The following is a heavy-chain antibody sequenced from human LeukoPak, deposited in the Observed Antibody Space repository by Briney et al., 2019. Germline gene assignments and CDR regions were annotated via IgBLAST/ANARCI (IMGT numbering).Heavy chain of an antibody. CDR3: ASDVDDGSGSYDP. V-gene: IGHV4-4*02. CDR2: IYHSGST. CDR1: GGSISSSNW. D-gene: IGHD3-10*01. J-gene: IGHJ5*02. Sequence: SETLSLTCAVSGGSISSSNWWSWVRQPPGKGLEWIGEIYHSGSTNYNPSLKSRVTISVDKSKNQFSLKLSSVTAADTAVYYCASDVDDGSGSYDPWGQGTLVTVSS.